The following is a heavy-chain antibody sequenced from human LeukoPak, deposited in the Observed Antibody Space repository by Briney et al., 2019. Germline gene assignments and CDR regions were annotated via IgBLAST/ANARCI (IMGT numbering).Heavy chain of an antibody. V-gene: IGHV1-8*03. J-gene: IGHJ6*03. CDR1: GYTFTSYD. CDR3: ARVTPTHQNYYYYMDV. CDR2: MNPNSGNT. Sequence: GASVKVSCKASGYTFTSYDINWVRQATGQGLEWMGWMNPNSGNTGYAQKFQGRVTITRNTSISTAYMELSSLRSEDTAVYYCARVTPTHQNYYYYMDVWGKGTTVTVSS. D-gene: IGHD2-2*01.